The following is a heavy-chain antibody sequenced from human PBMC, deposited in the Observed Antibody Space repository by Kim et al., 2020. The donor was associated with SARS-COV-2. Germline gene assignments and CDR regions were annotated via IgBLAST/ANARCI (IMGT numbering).Heavy chain of an antibody. CDR1: GGYISSYY. D-gene: IGHD5-18*01. CDR3: ARRGGGYSYAFDY. V-gene: IGHV4-59*08. Sequence: SETLSLTCTASGGYISSYYWSWIRQPPGKGLEWIGYIYYSGSTNYNPSLKSRVTISVDTSKNPYSLKLSYVTAADTAVYYCARRGGGYSYAFDYWGQGTLVTVSS. CDR2: IYYSGST. J-gene: IGHJ4*02.